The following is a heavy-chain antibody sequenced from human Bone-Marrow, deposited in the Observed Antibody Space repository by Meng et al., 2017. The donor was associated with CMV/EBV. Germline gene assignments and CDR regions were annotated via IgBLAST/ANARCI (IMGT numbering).Heavy chain of an antibody. J-gene: IGHJ4*02. CDR2: ISSSSSYI. CDR1: GFTFSSYS. CDR3: ARDTYYYDSSGYYRPKYPDY. Sequence: GESLKISCAASGFTFSSYSMNWVRQAPGKGLEWVSSISSSSSYIYYADSVKGRFTISRDNAKNSLYLQMNSLRAEDTAVYYCARDTYYYDSSGYYRPKYPDYWGQGTRVTVSS. D-gene: IGHD3-22*01. V-gene: IGHV3-21*01.